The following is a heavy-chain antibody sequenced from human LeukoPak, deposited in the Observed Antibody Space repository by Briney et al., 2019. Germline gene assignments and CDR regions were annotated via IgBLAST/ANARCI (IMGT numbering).Heavy chain of an antibody. CDR3: SKEMTAYDISFDY. D-gene: IGHD3-9*01. Sequence: GGSLRLSCAASGFTFSSYAMSWVRQAPWKGLELVAAISGSGGSTYYADSVKGRFTISRDNSKNTLYLQMNSLRAEDTAVYYFSKEMTAYDISFDYWGQGTLVTVSS. CDR2: ISGSGGST. J-gene: IGHJ4*02. CDR1: GFTFSSYA. V-gene: IGHV3-23*01.